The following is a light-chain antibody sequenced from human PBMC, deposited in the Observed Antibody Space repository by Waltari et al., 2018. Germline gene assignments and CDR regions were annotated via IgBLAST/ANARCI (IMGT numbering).Light chain of an antibody. Sequence: NFMLTQPHSVSESPGKTVTISCTRSSGSIASNYVQWNQQRPGSAPTTVIYEDTQRPSGVPDRFSGSIDSSTNSASLTISGLKTEDEADYYCQSYDSNNPVVFGGGTKLTVL. CDR3: QSYDSNNPVV. CDR2: EDT. V-gene: IGLV6-57*04. J-gene: IGLJ2*01. CDR1: SGSIASNY.